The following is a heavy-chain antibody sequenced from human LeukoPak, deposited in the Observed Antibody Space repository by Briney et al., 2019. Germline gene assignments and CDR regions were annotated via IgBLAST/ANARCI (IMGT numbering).Heavy chain of an antibody. CDR2: FDPEDGET. Sequence: ASVKVSCKASGYTFTGYYMHWVRQAPGKGLEWMGGFDPEDGETIYAQKFQGRVTMTEDTSTDTAYMELSSLRSEDTAVYYCATGAAYYYDSSGLGSFDYWGQETLVTVSS. CDR1: GYTFTGYY. CDR3: ATGAAYYYDSSGLGSFDY. V-gene: IGHV1-24*01. J-gene: IGHJ4*02. D-gene: IGHD3-22*01.